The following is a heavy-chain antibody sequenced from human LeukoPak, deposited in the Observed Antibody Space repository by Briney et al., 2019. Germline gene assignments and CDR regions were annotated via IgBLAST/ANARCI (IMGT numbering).Heavy chain of an antibody. D-gene: IGHD3-22*01. J-gene: IGHJ4*02. CDR1: GFTFSSYA. CDR3: AKEGDYYDSSGYYFSPFDY. CDR2: ISGCGGST. Sequence: PGGSLRLSCAASGFTFSSYAMSWVRQAPGKGLEWVSAISGCGGSTYYADSVKGRFTISRDNSKNTLYLQMNSLGVEDTAVYYCAKEGDYYDSSGYYFSPFDYWGQGTLVTVSS. V-gene: IGHV3-23*01.